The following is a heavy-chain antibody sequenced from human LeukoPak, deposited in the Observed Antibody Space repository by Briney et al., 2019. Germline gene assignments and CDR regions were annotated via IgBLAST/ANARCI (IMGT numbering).Heavy chain of an antibody. Sequence: GASVKVSCKASGYMFTTFGFTWVRQAPGQGLEWMGWISSNNGNTNYAQNLQGRVTMTTDTLTNTAYMELRSLRFDDTAVYYCVRGDYAANWFDPWGQGTLVTVSS. CDR2: ISSNNGNT. D-gene: IGHD4/OR15-4a*01. J-gene: IGHJ5*02. CDR1: GYMFTTFG. CDR3: VRGDYAANWFDP. V-gene: IGHV1-18*01.